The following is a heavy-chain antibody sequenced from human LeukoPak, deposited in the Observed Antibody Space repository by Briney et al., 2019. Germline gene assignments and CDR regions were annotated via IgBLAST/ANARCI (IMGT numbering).Heavy chain of an antibody. CDR1: GFTFSSYA. Sequence: PGGSLRLSCAASGFTFSSYAMNRVRQAPGKGLQWVSALSGSGLSKYYADSVKGRFTISRDNSKNTLYLQMNSLRAEDTAIYYCAEGISPSSSWTFDYWGQGTLVTVSS. J-gene: IGHJ4*02. CDR2: LSGSGLSK. CDR3: AEGISPSSSWTFDY. D-gene: IGHD6-13*01. V-gene: IGHV3-23*01.